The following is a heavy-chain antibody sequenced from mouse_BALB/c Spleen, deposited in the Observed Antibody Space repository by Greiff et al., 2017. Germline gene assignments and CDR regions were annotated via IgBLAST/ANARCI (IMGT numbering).Heavy chain of an antibody. CDR3: ARGHYYGSSYYAMDY. Sequence: QVQLKQSGPELVKPGASVKMSCKASGYTFTDYVISWVKQRTGQGLEWIGEIYPGSGSTYYNEKFKGKATLTADKSSNTAYMQLSSLTSEDSAVYFCARGHYYGSSYYAMDYWGQGTSVTVSS. V-gene: IGHV1-77*01. D-gene: IGHD1-1*01. J-gene: IGHJ4*01. CDR2: IYPGSGST. CDR1: GYTFTDYV.